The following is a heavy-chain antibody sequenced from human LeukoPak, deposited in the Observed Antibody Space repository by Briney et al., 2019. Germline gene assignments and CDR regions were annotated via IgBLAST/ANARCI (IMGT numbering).Heavy chain of an antibody. CDR1: GYTFTSYD. J-gene: IGHJ6*03. CDR3: ARACRFSQWLGHYYYYYMDV. CDR2: MNPNSGNT. Sequence: ASVKVSCKASGYTFTSYDINWVRQATGQGLEWMGWMNPNSGNTGYAQKFQGRVTITRNTSISTAYMELSSLRSEDTAVYYCARACRFSQWLGHYYYYYMDVWGKGTTVTVSS. D-gene: IGHD6-19*01. V-gene: IGHV1-8*03.